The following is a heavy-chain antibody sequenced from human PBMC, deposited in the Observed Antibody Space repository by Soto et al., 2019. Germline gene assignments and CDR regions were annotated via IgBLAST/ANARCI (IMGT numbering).Heavy chain of an antibody. Sequence: GGSLGLSSAASGFTFSSYAMSWVRQAPGKGLEWVSAISGSGGSTYYADSVKGRFTISRDNSKDTLYLQMNSLRAEDTAVYYCAKAGYGDYDPGGYYYYMDVWGKGTTVTVSS. J-gene: IGHJ6*03. CDR3: AKAGYGDYDPGGYYYYMDV. D-gene: IGHD4-17*01. V-gene: IGHV3-23*01. CDR1: GFTFSSYA. CDR2: ISGSGGST.